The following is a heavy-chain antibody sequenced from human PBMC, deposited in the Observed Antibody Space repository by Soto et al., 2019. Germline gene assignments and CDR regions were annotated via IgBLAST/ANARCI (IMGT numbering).Heavy chain of an antibody. Sequence: GASVKVSCKASGYTFTSYGISWVRQAPGQGLEWMGWISAYNGNTNYAQKLQGRVTMTTDTSTSTAYMELRSLRSDDTAAYYCARDLPGVRYFDWLLYITPSDYYYYGMDVWGQGTTVTVSS. CDR3: ARDLPGVRYFDWLLYITPSDYYYYGMDV. J-gene: IGHJ6*02. CDR1: GYTFTSYG. D-gene: IGHD3-9*01. V-gene: IGHV1-18*01. CDR2: ISAYNGNT.